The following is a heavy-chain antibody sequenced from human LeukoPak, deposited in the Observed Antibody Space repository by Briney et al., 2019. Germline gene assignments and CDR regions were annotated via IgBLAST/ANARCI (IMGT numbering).Heavy chain of an antibody. V-gene: IGHV3-23*01. CDR1: GFTFTHYA. J-gene: IGHJ4*02. CDR2: ISASGSTI. Sequence: PGGSLRLSSIASGFTFTHYAMTWVRQAPGKGLEWVSDISASGSTIHYADSVKGRFTVSRDNSKNTVLLEMISLRVEDTALYHCAKGHGDWGGNYLDHWGQGAQVTVSS. CDR3: AKGHGDWGGNYLDH. D-gene: IGHD4-17*01.